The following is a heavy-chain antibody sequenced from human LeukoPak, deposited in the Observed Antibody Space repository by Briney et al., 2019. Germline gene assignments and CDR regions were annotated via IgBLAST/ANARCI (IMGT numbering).Heavy chain of an antibody. Sequence: SETLSLTCTVSDGSISGYYWSWIRQPPGKGLEWVGCIFYSGSTNYNPSLKSRVTISVDRSKNQFSLRLSSVTAADTAFYYCARHRFGSFGSGSSSYYFDYWGQGTLVTVSS. CDR2: IFYSGST. J-gene: IGHJ4*02. D-gene: IGHD3-10*01. CDR3: ARHRFGSFGSGSSSYYFDY. CDR1: DGSISGYY. V-gene: IGHV4-59*08.